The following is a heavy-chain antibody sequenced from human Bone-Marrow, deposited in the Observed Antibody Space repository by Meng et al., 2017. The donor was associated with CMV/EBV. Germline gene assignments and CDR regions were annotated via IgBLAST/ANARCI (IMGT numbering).Heavy chain of an antibody. D-gene: IGHD4/OR15-4a*01. CDR1: GFTFSSYW. Sequence: GESLKISCAASGFTFSSYWMSWVRQAPGKGLEWVANIKQDGSEKYYVDSVKGRFTISRDNAKNSLYLQMNSLRAEDTAVYYCAREDYRRHYFDYWGQGTLVTGSS. V-gene: IGHV3-7*01. CDR2: IKQDGSEK. CDR3: AREDYRRHYFDY. J-gene: IGHJ4*02.